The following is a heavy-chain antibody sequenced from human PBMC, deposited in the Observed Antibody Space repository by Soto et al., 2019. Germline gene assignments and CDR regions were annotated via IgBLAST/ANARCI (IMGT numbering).Heavy chain of an antibody. D-gene: IGHD6-19*01. J-gene: IGHJ5*02. CDR2: INVGNGNT. V-gene: IGHV1-3*05. CDR1: GYTYISYS. CDR3: AREKWGSGSRWLDP. Sequence: QVQVVQSGAEEKKPGASVKVSCKASGYTYISYSMHWVRQAPGQRLEWMGWINVGNGNTKYSQKFQGRVTINQDTSASTAYMELSSLTSEATAVYYCAREKWGSGSRWLDPWGQGTLVTVSS.